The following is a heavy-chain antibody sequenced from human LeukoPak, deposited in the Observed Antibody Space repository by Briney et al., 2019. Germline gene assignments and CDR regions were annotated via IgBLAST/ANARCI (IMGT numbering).Heavy chain of an antibody. V-gene: IGHV3-9*01. D-gene: IGHD5-12*01. CDR2: ISWNSGSI. CDR1: GFTFDDYA. Sequence: GGSLRLSCAASGFTFDDYAMHWVRQAPGKGLEWVSGISWNSGSIGYADSVKGRFTISRDNAKNSLYLQMNSLRAEDTAVYYCARDYSGWSLDPWGQGTLVTVSS. J-gene: IGHJ5*02. CDR3: ARDYSGWSLDP.